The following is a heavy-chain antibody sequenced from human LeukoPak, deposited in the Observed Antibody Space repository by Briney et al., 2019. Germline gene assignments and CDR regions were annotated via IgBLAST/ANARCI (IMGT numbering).Heavy chain of an antibody. V-gene: IGHV1-46*01. J-gene: IGHJ6*02. CDR2: INPSGGST. CDR1: GYTFTSYY. Sequence: ASVKVSCKASGYTFTSYYMHWVRQAPGQGLEWMGIINPSGGSTSYAQKFQGRVTMTRDTSTSTVYMELSSLRSEDTAVYYCAREAGYYDSSGYLYYGMDVWGQGTTVTVSS. D-gene: IGHD3-22*01. CDR3: AREAGYYDSSGYLYYGMDV.